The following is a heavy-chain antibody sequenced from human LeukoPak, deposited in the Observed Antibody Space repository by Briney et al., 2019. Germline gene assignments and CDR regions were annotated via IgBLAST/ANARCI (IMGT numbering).Heavy chain of an antibody. Sequence: SETLSLTCTVSGGSISSYYWSWIRQPPGKGLEWIGYIYYSGSTNYNPSLKSRVTISVDTSKNQFSLKLGSVTAADTAVYYCARVGSGDVYYYGMDVWGQGTTVTVSS. CDR3: ARVGSGDVYYYGMDV. J-gene: IGHJ6*02. D-gene: IGHD3-10*01. V-gene: IGHV4-59*01. CDR1: GGSISSYY. CDR2: IYYSGST.